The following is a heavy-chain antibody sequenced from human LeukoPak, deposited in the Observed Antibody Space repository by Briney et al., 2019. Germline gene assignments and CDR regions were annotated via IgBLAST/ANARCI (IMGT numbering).Heavy chain of an antibody. D-gene: IGHD3-22*01. V-gene: IGHV4-59*01. CDR1: GDSITDYY. CDR2: IYHSGNT. CDR3: ARVYYYDSSGYYNGAFDI. Sequence: SETLSLTCNVSGDSITDYYWSWIRQPPGKGLEWIGFIYHSGNTNYNPSLASRVTLSLDTSKTQLSLRLTAVTAADTAVYYCARVYYYDSSGYYNGAFDIWGQGTMVTVSS. J-gene: IGHJ3*02.